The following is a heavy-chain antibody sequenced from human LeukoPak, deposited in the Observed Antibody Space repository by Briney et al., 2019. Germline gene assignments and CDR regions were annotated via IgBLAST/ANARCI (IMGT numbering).Heavy chain of an antibody. CDR1: GCSISSYY. Sequence: SETLSLTCNPPGCSISSYYWNWIRQPPGKGLEWIGYIYYSGSINYNPSLKSRVTISVDTSNNQYSLKLSSLTAADTAVYFCAGQLRGEAVAGHLQTFDYWGQGPLITVTS. D-gene: IGHD6-19*01. CDR3: AGQLRGEAVAGHLQTFDY. V-gene: IGHV4-59*08. CDR2: IYYSGSI. J-gene: IGHJ4*02.